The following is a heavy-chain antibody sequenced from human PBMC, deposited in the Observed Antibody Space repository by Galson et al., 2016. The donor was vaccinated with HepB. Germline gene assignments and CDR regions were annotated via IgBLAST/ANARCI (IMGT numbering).Heavy chain of an antibody. J-gene: IGHJ5*02. Sequence: SVKVSCKASGYTFTSYGISWVRQAPGQELEWMGRISANNGNTNYAQKLQGRVTMTTDTSTSTVYMELKSLRSDDTAVYYCARTGGYDSSGYYYPDNWFDPWGQGTLVTVSS. V-gene: IGHV1-18*01. D-gene: IGHD3-22*01. CDR1: GYTFTSYG. CDR2: ISANNGNT. CDR3: ARTGGYDSSGYYYPDNWFDP.